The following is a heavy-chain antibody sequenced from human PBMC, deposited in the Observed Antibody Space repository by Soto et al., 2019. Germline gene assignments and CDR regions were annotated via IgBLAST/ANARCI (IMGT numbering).Heavy chain of an antibody. J-gene: IGHJ4*02. Sequence: QVQLVESGGDVVQPGRSLRLSCAASGFTFSSYGMHWFRQAPGKGLEWVAVISYDGSVKYYADSVKGRFTISRDNSKNTLYLKMNSLRAEDTAVYYCAGEVASGYWGLGTLVTVSS. CDR3: AGEVASGY. CDR1: GFTFSSYG. CDR2: ISYDGSVK. D-gene: IGHD2-21*01. V-gene: IGHV3-30*03.